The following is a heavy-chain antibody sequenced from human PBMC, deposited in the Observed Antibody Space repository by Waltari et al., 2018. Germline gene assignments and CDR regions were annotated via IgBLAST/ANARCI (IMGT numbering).Heavy chain of an antibody. D-gene: IGHD2-2*01. CDR2: MNQDGNGK. V-gene: IGHV3-7*01. CDR1: GFTFSHLW. CDR3: ARLPISSTSYANDY. Sequence: EVRLVESGGGLVQPGESLRLSCVASGFTFSHLWMTWVRQAPGKGLECVANMNQDGNGKYYVDSVKGRFTISRDNAKNSLYLQMNSLRADDTAVYYCARLPISSTSYANDYWGQGTLVTVSS. J-gene: IGHJ4*02.